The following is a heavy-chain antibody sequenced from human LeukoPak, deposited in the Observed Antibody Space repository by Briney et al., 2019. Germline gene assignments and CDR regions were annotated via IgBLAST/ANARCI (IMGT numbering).Heavy chain of an antibody. CDR1: GGSISSSSYY. CDR2: IYYSGST. J-gene: IGHJ3*02. CDR3: ARDVAVAGRGNAFDI. D-gene: IGHD6-19*01. Sequence: SETLSLTCTVSGGSISSSSYYWGWIRQPPGKGLEWIGSIYYSGSTYYNPSLKSRVTISVDTSKNQFSLKLSSVTAADTAVYYCARDVAVAGRGNAFDIWGQGTMVTVSS. V-gene: IGHV4-39*07.